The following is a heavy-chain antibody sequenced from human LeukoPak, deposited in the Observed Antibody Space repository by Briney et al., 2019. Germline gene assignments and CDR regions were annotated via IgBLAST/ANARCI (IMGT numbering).Heavy chain of an antibody. D-gene: IGHD6-13*01. Sequence: GGSLRLSCAASGFTFSNFAMTRVRQAPGKGLEWASSIVGSSSTYYADSLKGRFTISRDNAKNSLYLQMNSLRAEDTAVYYCARIGAGSSRDYWGQGTLVTVSS. CDR1: GFTFSNFA. CDR3: ARIGAGSSRDY. V-gene: IGHV3-21*01. J-gene: IGHJ4*02. CDR2: IVGSSST.